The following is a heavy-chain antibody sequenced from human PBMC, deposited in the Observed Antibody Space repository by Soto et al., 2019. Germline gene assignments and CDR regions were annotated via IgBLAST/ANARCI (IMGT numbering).Heavy chain of an antibody. Sequence: PSETLSLTCTVSGGSISSYYWSWIRQPPGKGLEWIGYIYYSGSTNYNPSLKSRVTIPVDTSKNQFSLKLSSVTAADTAVYYCARRGWFGDKNWFDPWGQGTLVTVSS. D-gene: IGHD3-10*01. CDR1: GGSISSYY. CDR3: ARRGWFGDKNWFDP. CDR2: IYYSGST. V-gene: IGHV4-59*01. J-gene: IGHJ5*02.